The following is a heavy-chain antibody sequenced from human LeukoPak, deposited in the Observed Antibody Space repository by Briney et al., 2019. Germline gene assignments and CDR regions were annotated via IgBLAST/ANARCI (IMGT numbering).Heavy chain of an antibody. J-gene: IGHJ4*02. CDR1: GGSFSRYC. V-gene: IGHV4-34*01. D-gene: IGHD6-6*01. CDR2: INHSGSA. CDR3: AIPSIASY. Sequence: PSETLSLTCAVYGGSFSRYCWSWIRQPPGKGLEWIGEINHSGSANYNPSLKSRVTMSVNTSRNQFSLKLISVTAADTAVYYCAIPSIASYWGQGTLVTVSS.